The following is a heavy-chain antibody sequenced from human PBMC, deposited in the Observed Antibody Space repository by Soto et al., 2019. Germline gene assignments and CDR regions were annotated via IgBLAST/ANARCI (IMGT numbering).Heavy chain of an antibody. J-gene: IGHJ3*02. V-gene: IGHV1-18*01. CDR3: AIDGPSNSGHLYASDI. CDR2: ISPLTGII. D-gene: IGHD5-12*01. Sequence: QVHLVQPGAEVKKSGASVKVSCNGYGYTLINYDVIWVRQAPGQGLEWMGRISPLTGIIHLAQNFKDRVTLTTDTPTSTAYMELRGLTSDDTAVYYCAIDGPSNSGHLYASDIWGQGTKVTVSS. CDR1: GYTLINYD.